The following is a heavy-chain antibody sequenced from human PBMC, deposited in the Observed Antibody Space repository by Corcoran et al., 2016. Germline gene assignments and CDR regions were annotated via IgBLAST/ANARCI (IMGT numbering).Heavy chain of an antibody. V-gene: IGHV5-10-1*03. Sequence: EVQLVQSGAEVKKPGESLRISCKGSGYSFTSYWISWVRQMPGKGLEWMGRIDPSDSYTNYSPSFQGHVTISADKSISTAYLQWSSLKASDTAMYYWASEGTTFSNAFVPWGQGTLVTVSS. CDR1: GYSFTSYW. D-gene: IGHD1-7*01. CDR2: IDPSDSYT. J-gene: IGHJ5*02. CDR3: ASEGTTFSNAFVP.